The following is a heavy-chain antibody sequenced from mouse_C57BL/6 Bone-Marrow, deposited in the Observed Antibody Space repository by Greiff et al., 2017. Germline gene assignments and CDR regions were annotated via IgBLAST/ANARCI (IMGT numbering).Heavy chain of an antibody. CDR3: ARCDYGSSLGYWYFDV. V-gene: IGHV1-55*01. CDR2: IYPGSGST. J-gene: IGHJ1*03. D-gene: IGHD1-1*01. Sequence: QVQLQQPGAELVKPGASVKMSCKASGYTFTSYWITWVKQRPGQGLEWIGDIYPGSGSTNYNEKFKSKATLTVDTSSSTAYMPLSSLTSEDSAVYYCARCDYGSSLGYWYFDVWGTGTTVTVSS. CDR1: GYTFTSYW.